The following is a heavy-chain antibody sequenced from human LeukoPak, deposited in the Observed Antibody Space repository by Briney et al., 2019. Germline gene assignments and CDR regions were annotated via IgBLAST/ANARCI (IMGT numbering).Heavy chain of an antibody. CDR1: GFTFSTYG. V-gene: IGHV3-30*02. CDR3: AKVGYGWYEVDY. D-gene: IGHD6-19*01. J-gene: IGHJ4*02. Sequence: GGSLRLSCAASGFTFSTYGMHWVRQAPGKGLDWVAFIRYDGSEGYYADSVKDRFTVSRDNSKNRMYLQMNSLRDEDTAIYYCAKVGYGWYEVDYWGQGTLVTVSS. CDR2: IRYDGSEG.